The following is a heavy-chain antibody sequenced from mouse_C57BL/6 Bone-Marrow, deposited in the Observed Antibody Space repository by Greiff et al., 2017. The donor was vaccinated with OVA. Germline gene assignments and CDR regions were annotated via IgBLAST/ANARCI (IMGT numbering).Heavy chain of an antibody. V-gene: IGHV1-54*01. CDR3: ARRGVTVYFDY. CDR1: GYAFTNYL. CDR2: INPGSGGT. D-gene: IGHD1-1*01. J-gene: IGHJ2*01. Sequence: QVQLQQSGAELVRPGTSVKVSCKASGYAFTNYLIEWVKQRPGQGLEWIGVINPGSGGTNYNEKFKGKATLTADKSSSTAYMQLSSLTSEDSAVYFCARRGVTVYFDYWGQGTTLTVSS.